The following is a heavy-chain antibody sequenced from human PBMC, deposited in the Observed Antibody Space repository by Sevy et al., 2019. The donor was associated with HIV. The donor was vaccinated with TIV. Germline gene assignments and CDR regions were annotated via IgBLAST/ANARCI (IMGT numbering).Heavy chain of an antibody. V-gene: IGHV1-2*02. CDR1: GYTFSGYY. CDR2: INPNSGGT. D-gene: IGHD3-22*01. CDR3: AGTLDYYDSSGYLTPSYFDY. J-gene: IGHJ4*02. Sequence: ASVKVSCKASGYTFSGYYMHWVRQAPGQGLEWMGWINPNSGGTNYAQKFQGRVTMTRDTSISTAYMELSRLRSDDTAVYYCAGTLDYYDSSGYLTPSYFDYWGQGTLVTVSS.